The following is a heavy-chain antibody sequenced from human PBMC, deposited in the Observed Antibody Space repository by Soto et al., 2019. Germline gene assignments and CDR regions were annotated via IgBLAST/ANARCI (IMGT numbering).Heavy chain of an antibody. V-gene: IGHV4-61*01. CDR1: GGSVSIGTYY. CDR2: IHYSGST. Sequence: QVQLQESGPGLVKPSETLSLTCTVPGGSVSIGTYYWSWIRQPPGKGLEWIGFIHYSGSTNYNPSLKSRVTMSVDTSKNPFSLKLTSVNAADTAVYYCTRGGDAYKNGHWGQGTLVTVSS. J-gene: IGHJ4*02. D-gene: IGHD2-21*01. CDR3: TRGGDAYKNGH.